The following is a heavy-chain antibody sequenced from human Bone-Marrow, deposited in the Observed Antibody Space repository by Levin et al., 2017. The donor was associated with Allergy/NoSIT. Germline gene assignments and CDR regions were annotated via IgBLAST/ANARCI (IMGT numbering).Heavy chain of an antibody. J-gene: IGHJ2*01. CDR1: GFNFSSYW. V-gene: IGHV3-74*01. CDR2: INRDGSST. D-gene: IGHD4-17*01. Sequence: GESLKISCSASGFNFSSYWMHWVRQAPGKGLVWVSRINRDGSSTSYADSVKGRFTISRDNAKNTLYLHMNSLRAEDTSVFYCARDRVTTNWYFDLWSRGTLVTVSS. CDR3: ARDRVTTNWYFDL.